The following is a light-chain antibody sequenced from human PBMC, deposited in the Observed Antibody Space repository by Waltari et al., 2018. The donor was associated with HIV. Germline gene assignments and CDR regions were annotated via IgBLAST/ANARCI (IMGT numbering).Light chain of an antibody. CDR3: SSFTKDFTVI. Sequence: SVVTQPASVSGFPGQSVTISCTGTDSDFGYGNFVSWYQQHPGKAPKVILFEVDSRASGVDDRFSGSKSGNTASLTISGLRTEDEANSYCSSFTKDFTVIFGGGTKVTIL. CDR2: EVD. CDR1: DSDFGYGNF. J-gene: IGLJ2*01. V-gene: IGLV2-14*03.